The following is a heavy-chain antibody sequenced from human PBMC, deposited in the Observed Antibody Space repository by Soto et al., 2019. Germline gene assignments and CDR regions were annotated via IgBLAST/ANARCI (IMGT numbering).Heavy chain of an antibody. D-gene: IGHD1-26*01. Sequence: QVQLVESGGGVVQPGRSLRLSCAASGFTFSSYAMHWVRQAPGKGLEWVAVISYDGSNKYYADSVKGRFTISRDNSKNTLYLQMSSLRAEDTAVYYCARDLRCCGSDFQHWGQGTLVTVSS. CDR3: ARDLRCCGSDFQH. CDR1: GFTFSSYA. J-gene: IGHJ1*01. V-gene: IGHV3-30-3*01. CDR2: ISYDGSNK.